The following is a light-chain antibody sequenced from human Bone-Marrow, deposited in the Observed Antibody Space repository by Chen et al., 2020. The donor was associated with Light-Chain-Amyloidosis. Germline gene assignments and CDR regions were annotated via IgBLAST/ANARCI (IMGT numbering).Light chain of an antibody. CDR2: GAS. CDR1: QDINIY. V-gene: IGKV1-16*02. Sequence: DIQLTQSPSSVSASIGDRVTITCRASQDINIYVAWFQQRPGKAPQSLIYGASTFHSWVPSKFSGSGAGTDFTLTISSLQPEDFATYYCQQYTNYPFTFGQGTKVEIK. J-gene: IGKJ2*01. CDR3: QQYTNYPFT.